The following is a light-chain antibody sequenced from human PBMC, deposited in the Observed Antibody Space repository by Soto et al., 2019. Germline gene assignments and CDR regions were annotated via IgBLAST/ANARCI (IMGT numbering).Light chain of an antibody. V-gene: IGLV1-44*01. CDR2: STN. CDR3: AVWIGSLNTVV. J-gene: IGLJ2*01. Sequence: QSVVTQTPSASGTPGQRVTISCSGSSSNIGDSPVDWYQQVPGAAPKLLIYSTNQRPSGVPDRFSGSKSGTSASLAISGLQSEDEAEYFCAVWIGSLNTVVVGGGTKLTVL. CDR1: SSNIGDSP.